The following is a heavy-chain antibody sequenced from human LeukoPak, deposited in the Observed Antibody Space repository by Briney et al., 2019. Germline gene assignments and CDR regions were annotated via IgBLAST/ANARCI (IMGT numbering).Heavy chain of an antibody. V-gene: IGHV4-39*01. CDR3: AREVYYYGSGSYPFDY. CDR2: IYYSGST. D-gene: IGHD3-10*01. J-gene: IGHJ4*02. Sequence: PSETLSLTCTVSGGSISSSSYYWGWIRQPPGKGLEWIGSIYYSGSTYYNPSLKSRVTISVDTSKNQFSLKLSSVTAADTAVYYCAREVYYYGSGSYPFDYWGQGTLVTVSS. CDR1: GGSISSSSYY.